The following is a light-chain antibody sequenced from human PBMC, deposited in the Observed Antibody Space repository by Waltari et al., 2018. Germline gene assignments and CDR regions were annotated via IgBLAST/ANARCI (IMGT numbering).Light chain of an antibody. CDR2: VNSDGSH. Sequence: QLVLTQSPSASASLGASVKLTCTLSSGHSSYTIAWHPQQQEKGPRYLMKVNSDGSHSKGDGIPDRFSGSSSGAERYLTISSLQSEDEADYYCQTWGTGIHVVFGGGTKLTVL. CDR3: QTWGTGIHVV. CDR1: SGHSSYT. V-gene: IGLV4-69*01. J-gene: IGLJ2*01.